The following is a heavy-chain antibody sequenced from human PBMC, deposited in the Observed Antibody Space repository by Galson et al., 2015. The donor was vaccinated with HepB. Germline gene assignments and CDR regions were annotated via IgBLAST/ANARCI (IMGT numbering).Heavy chain of an antibody. Sequence: LVKPTQTLTLTCTFSGFSLSTSGVGVGWIRQPPGKALEWLALIYWNDDKRYSPSLKSRLTITKDTSKNQVVLTMTNMDPVDTATYYCAHVRYFDCVTQSSAFDYWGQGTLVTVSS. D-gene: IGHD3-9*01. CDR1: GFSLSTSGVG. CDR2: IYWNDDK. J-gene: IGHJ4*02. CDR3: AHVRYFDCVTQSSAFDY. V-gene: IGHV2-5*01.